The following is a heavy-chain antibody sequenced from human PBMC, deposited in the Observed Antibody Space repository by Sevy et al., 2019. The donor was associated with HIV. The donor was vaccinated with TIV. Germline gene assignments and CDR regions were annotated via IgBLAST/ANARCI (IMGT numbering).Heavy chain of an antibody. CDR3: ARNQESSGWYGFGYFDY. CDR2: IIPIFGTA. J-gene: IGHJ4*02. D-gene: IGHD6-19*01. CDR1: GGTFSSYA. V-gene: IGHV1-69*13. Sequence: ASVKVSCKASGGTFSSYAISWVRQAPGQGLEWMGGIIPIFGTANYAQKFQGRVTITADESTSTAHMELSSLRSEDTAVYYGARNQESSGWYGFGYFDYWGQGTLVTVSS.